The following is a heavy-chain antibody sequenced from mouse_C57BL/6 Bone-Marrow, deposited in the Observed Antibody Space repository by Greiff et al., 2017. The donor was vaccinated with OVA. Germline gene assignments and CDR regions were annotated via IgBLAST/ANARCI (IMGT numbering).Heavy chain of an antibody. CDR2: IWSGGST. Sequence: QVQLKQSGPGLVQPSQSLSITCTVSGFSLTSYGVHWVRQSPGKGLEWLGVIWSGGSTDYNAAFISRLSISKDNSKSQVFFKMNSLQADDTAIYYCARTTNDGYYPDYFDYWGQGTTLTVSS. J-gene: IGHJ2*01. D-gene: IGHD2-3*01. CDR1: GFSLTSYG. CDR3: ARTTNDGYYPDYFDY. V-gene: IGHV2-2*01.